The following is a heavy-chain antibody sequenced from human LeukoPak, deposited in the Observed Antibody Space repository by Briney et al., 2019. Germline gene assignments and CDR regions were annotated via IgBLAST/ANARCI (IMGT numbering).Heavy chain of an antibody. V-gene: IGHV4-39*07. CDR1: GGSISSSSYY. D-gene: IGHD4-11*01. J-gene: IGHJ3*02. Sequence: SETLSLTCTVSGGSISSSSYYWGWIRQPPGKGLEWIGSIYYSGSTYYNPSLKSRVTISVDTSKNQFSLKLSSVTAADTAVYYCARHVKSSTVTTNDAFDIWGQGTMVTVSS. CDR2: IYYSGST. CDR3: ARHVKSSTVTTNDAFDI.